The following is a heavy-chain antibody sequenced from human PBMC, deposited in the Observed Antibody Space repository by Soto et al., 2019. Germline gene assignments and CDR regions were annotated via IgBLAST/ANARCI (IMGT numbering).Heavy chain of an antibody. CDR1: GFTFSSYS. J-gene: IGHJ4*02. D-gene: IGHD3-22*01. CDR3: ARLTSCYSSGYYCY. V-gene: IGHV3-21*01. Sequence: EVQLVESGGGLVKPGGSLRLSCAASGFTFSSYSMNWVRQAPGKGLEWVSSISSSSSYIYYADSVKGRFTISRDNAKNSLYLQMNSLRAEDTAVYYCARLTSCYSSGYYCYWGQGTLVTVSS. CDR2: ISSSSSYI.